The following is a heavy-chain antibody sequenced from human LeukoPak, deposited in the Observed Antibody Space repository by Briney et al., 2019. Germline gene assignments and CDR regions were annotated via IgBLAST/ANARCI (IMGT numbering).Heavy chain of an antibody. Sequence: GGSLRLSCAASGFTFSSYSMNWVRQAPGKGLEWVSYISSRGSAIYYADSVKGRFTISRDNAKNSLYPQMNSLRADDTAVYYCARGGHDPGIPFDIWGQGTMVTVSS. CDR2: ISSRGSAI. CDR1: GFTFSSYS. D-gene: IGHD1-1*01. V-gene: IGHV3-48*04. CDR3: ARGGHDPGIPFDI. J-gene: IGHJ3*02.